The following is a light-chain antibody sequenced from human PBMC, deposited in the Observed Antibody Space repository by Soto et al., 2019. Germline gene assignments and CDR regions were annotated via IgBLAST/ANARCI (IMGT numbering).Light chain of an antibody. CDR1: SSDVGYYNL. J-gene: IGLJ2*01. Sequence: QSVLTQPASVSGSPGQSITISCTGTSSDVGYYNLVSWYQQHPGKVPKLLIFDVSNRPSGISNRFSGSKSGNTASLTVSGLQAEDEADYYCSSYTSTNTLVVFGGGTKVTVL. V-gene: IGLV2-14*02. CDR2: DVS. CDR3: SSYTSTNTLVV.